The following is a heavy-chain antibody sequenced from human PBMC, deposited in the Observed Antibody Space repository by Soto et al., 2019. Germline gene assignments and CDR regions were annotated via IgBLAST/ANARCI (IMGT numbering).Heavy chain of an antibody. CDR1: GFAFSSYW. Sequence: GGSLRLSCAASGFAFSSYWMHWVLQTPGKGLVWVSRIKNDGSDRSYADSVKGRFTISRDNAKNTLYLQMNSLRVEDTAVYYCARYYASGTYVLDYWGQGTLVTVSS. D-gene: IGHD3-10*01. CDR2: IKNDGSDR. V-gene: IGHV3-74*01. J-gene: IGHJ4*02. CDR3: ARYYASGTYVLDY.